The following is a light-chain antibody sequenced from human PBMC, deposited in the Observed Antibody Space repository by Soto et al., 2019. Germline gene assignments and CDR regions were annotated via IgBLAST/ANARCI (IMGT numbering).Light chain of an antibody. CDR1: SSDVGSYNL. J-gene: IGLJ1*01. CDR3: CSYAGSSTLGV. Sequence: QSALTQPASVSGSPGQSITIYCTGTSSDVGSYNLVSWYQQHPDKAPKLMIYEGSKRPSGVSNRFSGSKSGNTASLTISGLQAEDEADYYCCSYAGSSTLGVFGTGTKLTVL. V-gene: IGLV2-23*01. CDR2: EGS.